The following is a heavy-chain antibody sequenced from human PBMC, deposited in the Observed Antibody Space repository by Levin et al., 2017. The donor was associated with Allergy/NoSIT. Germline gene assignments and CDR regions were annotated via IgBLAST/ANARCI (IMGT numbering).Heavy chain of an antibody. CDR2: ISSSSSYI. D-gene: IGHD2-21*01. CDR3: ARVYFPIGAFDI. CDR1: GFTFSSYS. J-gene: IGHJ3*02. Sequence: GGSLRLSCAASGFTFSSYSMNWVRQAPRKGLEWVSSISSSSSYIYYADSVKGRFTISRDNAKNSLYLQMNSLRAEDTAVYYCARVYFPIGAFDIWGQGTMVTVSS. V-gene: IGHV3-21*01.